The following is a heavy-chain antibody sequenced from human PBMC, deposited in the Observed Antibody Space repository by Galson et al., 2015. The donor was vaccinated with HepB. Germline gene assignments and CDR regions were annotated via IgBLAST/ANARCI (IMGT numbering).Heavy chain of an antibody. V-gene: IGHV5-10-1*01. J-gene: IGHJ2*01. CDR3: ARHGGYWYFDL. D-gene: IGHD3-16*01. Sequence: QSGAEVKKPGESLWISCKGSGYKFTSSWISWVRQMPGKGLEWMGRFDPSDSYITYNPSFEGHVTISVDKSISAAYLQWSSLKASDTAMYFCARHGGYWYFDLWGRGTLVTVSS. CDR2: FDPSDSYI. CDR1: GYKFTSSW.